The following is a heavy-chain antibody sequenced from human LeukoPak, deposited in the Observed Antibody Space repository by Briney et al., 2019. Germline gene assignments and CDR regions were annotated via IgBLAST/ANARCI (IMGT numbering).Heavy chain of an antibody. J-gene: IGHJ6*03. D-gene: IGHD2-15*01. CDR3: SRVASLGYYYYMDV. CDR1: GFTLGDYA. Sequence: PGGSLRLSCTASGFTLGDYAMSWVRQAPGKGLEWVGFIRSKAYGGTTEYAASVKGRFTISRDDSKSIAYLQMNSLKTEDTAVYYCSRVASLGYYYYMDVWGKGTTVTVSS. V-gene: IGHV3-49*04. CDR2: IRSKAYGGTT.